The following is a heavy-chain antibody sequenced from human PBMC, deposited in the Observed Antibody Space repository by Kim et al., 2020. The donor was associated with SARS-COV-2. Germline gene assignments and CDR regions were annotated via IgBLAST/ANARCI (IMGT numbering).Heavy chain of an antibody. CDR3: ARAHRSAVGKDYYYYYGMDV. Sequence: GGSLRLSCAGSGFSFSSYSMNWVRQAPGKGLEWVSSISSSSSYIYYGDSVKGRFTISRDNAKNSPYLQMNSLRAEDTAVYYCARAHRSAVGKDYYYYYGMDVWGQGTTVTVSS. CDR1: GFSFSSYS. CDR2: ISSSSSYI. D-gene: IGHD6-13*01. J-gene: IGHJ6*02. V-gene: IGHV3-21*01.